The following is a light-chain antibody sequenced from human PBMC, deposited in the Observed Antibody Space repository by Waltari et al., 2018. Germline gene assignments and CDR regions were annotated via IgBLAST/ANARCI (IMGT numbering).Light chain of an antibody. CDR2: EVN. CDR1: SSDVGASKF. V-gene: IGLV2-23*02. J-gene: IGLJ3*02. Sequence: QSALTQPASVSGSPGQSITISCTGSSSDVGASKFVSWYQQHPGKAPKLMIYEVNQRPSGSSNRVSGSKSGNTAALTISGLQTEDEADYYCCSYVTGDTWVFGGGTRVAVL. CDR3: CSYVTGDTWV.